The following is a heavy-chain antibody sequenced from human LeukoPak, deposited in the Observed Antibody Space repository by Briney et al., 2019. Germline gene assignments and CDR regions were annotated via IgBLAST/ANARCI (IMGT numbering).Heavy chain of an antibody. Sequence: QPGGSLRLSCAASGFTLSSYSMNWVRQAPGKGLEWVSYISSSSSTIYYADSVKGRFTISRDNAKNSLYLQMNSLRAEDTAVYYCARVDGDIVVVVAATYYYYYMDVWGKGTTVTVSS. D-gene: IGHD2-15*01. J-gene: IGHJ6*03. CDR3: ARVDGDIVVVVAATYYYYYMDV. CDR1: GFTLSSYS. V-gene: IGHV3-48*01. CDR2: ISSSSSTI.